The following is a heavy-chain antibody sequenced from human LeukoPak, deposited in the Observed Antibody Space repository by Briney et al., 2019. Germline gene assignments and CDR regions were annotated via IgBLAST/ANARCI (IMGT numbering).Heavy chain of an antibody. Sequence: PSETLSLTCTVSGGSISSYYWSWIRQPPGKGLEWIGYIYYSGSTNYNPSLKSRVTISVDTSKNQFSLKLSSVTAADTAVYYCARDRRDSSGYYYFDYWGQGTPVTVTS. D-gene: IGHD3-22*01. J-gene: IGHJ4*02. CDR1: GGSISSYY. V-gene: IGHV4-59*01. CDR2: IYYSGST. CDR3: ARDRRDSSGYYYFDY.